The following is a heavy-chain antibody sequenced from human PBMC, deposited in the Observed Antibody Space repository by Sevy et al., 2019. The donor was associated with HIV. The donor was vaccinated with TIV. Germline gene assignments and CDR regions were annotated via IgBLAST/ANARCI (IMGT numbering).Heavy chain of an antibody. CDR3: ARDENRELGTIPLDS. V-gene: IGHV3-48*02. J-gene: IGHJ4*02. CDR2: ISKSGSTN. D-gene: IGHD7-27*01. Sequence: GGSLRLSCAASGFTFSHHNMNWVRQAPGKGLEWISYISKSGSTNYFADPVRGRFTISRDNAKNSLFLEMHSLTDEDTAVYYCARDENRELGTIPLDSWGRGIQVTVSS. CDR1: GFTFSHHN.